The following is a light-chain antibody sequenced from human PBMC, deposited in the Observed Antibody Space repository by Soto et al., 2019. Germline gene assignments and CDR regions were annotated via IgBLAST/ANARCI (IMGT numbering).Light chain of an antibody. J-gene: IGKJ2*01. CDR3: QQDGSSPYT. Sequence: EIVLTQSPATLSLSPGERATLSCGASQSGYSGYVAWYQQKPGLAPRLLIYDASNRATGIPDRFSGSGSGTDFTLIISRLEPEDFAVYYCQQDGSSPYTFGQGTKLEIK. CDR1: QSGYSGY. V-gene: IGKV3D-20*01. CDR2: DAS.